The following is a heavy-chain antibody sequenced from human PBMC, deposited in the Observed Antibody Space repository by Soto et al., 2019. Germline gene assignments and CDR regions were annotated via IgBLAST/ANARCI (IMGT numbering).Heavy chain of an antibody. J-gene: IGHJ6*02. V-gene: IGHV1-69*12. CDR1: GGTFSGYA. D-gene: IGHD6-19*01. CDR2: IIPIFGTA. Sequence: QVQLVQSGAEVKKPGSSVKVSCKASGGTFSGYAISWVRQAPGQGLEWMGGIIPIFGTADYAQKFQGRVTITAXEXTXTXXMGLSSLRSEVTAVYYCASHSSGQLVGYYYYGMDVWGQGTTVTVSS. CDR3: ASHSSGQLVGYYYYGMDV.